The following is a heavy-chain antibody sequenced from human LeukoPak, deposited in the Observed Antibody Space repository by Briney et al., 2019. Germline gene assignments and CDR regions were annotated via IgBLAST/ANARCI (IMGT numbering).Heavy chain of an antibody. CDR2: INQDGSGD. V-gene: IGHV3-7*03. Sequence: GGSLRLSCAASGFTFSGYWMSWVRQAPGKGLEWVANINQDGSGDYYVDSVKGRFTISRDNAKNSLYLQMNSLRADDTAVYYCAIVVAARQGTIDPWGQGTLVTISS. D-gene: IGHD6-6*01. CDR1: GFTFSGYW. J-gene: IGHJ5*02. CDR3: AIVVAARQGTIDP.